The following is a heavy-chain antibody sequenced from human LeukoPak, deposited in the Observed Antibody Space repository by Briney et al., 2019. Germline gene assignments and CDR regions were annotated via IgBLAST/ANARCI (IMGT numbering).Heavy chain of an antibody. J-gene: IGHJ4*02. V-gene: IGHV1-2*02. D-gene: IGHD6-19*01. CDR3: ARVLFCSSGNKSNRVDY. Sequence: GASVKVSCKASGYTFTSYGISWVRQAPGQGLKWMGWINPDSGGTNYAQKFQGRVTMTRGTSIRTAYMELSRLRSDDTAVYYCARVLFCSSGNKSNRVDYWGQGTLVTVSS. CDR2: INPDSGGT. CDR1: GYTFTSYG.